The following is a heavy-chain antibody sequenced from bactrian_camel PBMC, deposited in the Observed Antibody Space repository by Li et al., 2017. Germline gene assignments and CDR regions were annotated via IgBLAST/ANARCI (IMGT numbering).Heavy chain of an antibody. CDR3: AADTSPTFWGALEQRRYNI. V-gene: IGHV3S28*01. CDR1: GDTDNRYC. Sequence: QLVESGGGSVQAGGSLRLSCKISGDTDNRYCVGWFRQAPGQEREGVASLSTGGGSVYYADSVKGRFTVSQDNAKMMMYLQMNSLKPEDTGLYICAADTSPTFWGALEQRRYNIWGKGTQVTVS. J-gene: IGHJ4*01. D-gene: IGHD2*01. CDR2: LSTGGGSV.